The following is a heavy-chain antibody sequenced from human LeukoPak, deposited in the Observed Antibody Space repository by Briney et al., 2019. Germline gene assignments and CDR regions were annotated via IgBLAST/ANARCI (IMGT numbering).Heavy chain of an antibody. V-gene: IGHV3-30*18. CDR3: AKDLRELGGDYFDY. CDR2: ISYDGSNK. D-gene: IGHD1-26*01. CDR1: GFTFSSYG. J-gene: IGHJ4*02. Sequence: GRSLRLSCAASGFTFSSYGVHWVRQAPGKGLEWVAVISYDGSNKYYADSVKGRFTISRDNSKNTLYLQMNSLRAEDTAVYYCAKDLRELGGDYFDYWGQGTLVTVSS.